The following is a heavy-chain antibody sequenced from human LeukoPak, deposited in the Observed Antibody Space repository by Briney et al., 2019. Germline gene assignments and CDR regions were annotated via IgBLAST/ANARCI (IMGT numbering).Heavy chain of an antibody. Sequence: GESLKISCKGSGYSFTSYWIGWVRQMPGKGLEWMGIIYPGDSDTRYSPSFQGQVTISADKSISTAYLQWSSLKASDTAMYYCARQQGNCSSTSCYPIPFDYWGQGTLVTVSS. J-gene: IGHJ4*02. CDR1: GYSFTSYW. D-gene: IGHD2-2*01. CDR2: IYPGDSDT. CDR3: ARQQGNCSSTSCYPIPFDY. V-gene: IGHV5-51*01.